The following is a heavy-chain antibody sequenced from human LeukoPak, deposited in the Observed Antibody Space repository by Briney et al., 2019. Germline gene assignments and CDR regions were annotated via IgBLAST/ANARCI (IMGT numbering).Heavy chain of an antibody. CDR1: GGSISGSTYY. V-gene: IGHV4-39*01. D-gene: IGHD3-10*01. CDR3: ARHMNWEYYYGSGSYVPLDY. J-gene: IGHJ4*02. Sequence: SETLSLTCTVSGGSISGSTYYWGWVRQPPGKGLEWIGSIYYSGSTYSQPSLQSRVTISVDTSKNQFSLNLSSVTAADTAVYYCARHMNWEYYYGSGSYVPLDYWGQGTLVTVSS. CDR2: IYYSGST.